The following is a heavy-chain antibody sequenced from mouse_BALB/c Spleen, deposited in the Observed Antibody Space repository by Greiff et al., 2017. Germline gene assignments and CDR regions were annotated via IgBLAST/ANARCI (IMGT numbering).Heavy chain of an antibody. J-gene: IGHJ3*01. V-gene: IGHV5-17*02. CDR1: GFTFSSFG. CDR3: AREYDTATCFAY. Sequence: EVQLVESGGGLVQPGGSRKLSCAASGFTFSSFGMHWVRQAPEKGLEWVAYISSGSSTIYYADTVKVRFTISSDNPKNTLFLQMTSLRSEDTARYYCAREYDTATCFAYWGQGTLVTVSA. CDR2: ISSGSSTI. D-gene: IGHD2-10*02.